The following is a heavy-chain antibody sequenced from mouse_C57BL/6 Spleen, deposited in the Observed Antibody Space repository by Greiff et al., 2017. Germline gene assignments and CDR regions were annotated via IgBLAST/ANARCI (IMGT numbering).Heavy chain of an antibody. Sequence: VQLQQPGAELVMPGASVKLSCKASGYTFTSYWMHWVKQRPGQGLEWIGEIDPSDSYTNYNQKFKGKSTLTVDKSSSTAYMQRSSLTSEDSAVYYCARCNYAYAMDYWGQGTSVTVSS. J-gene: IGHJ4*01. CDR3: ARCNYAYAMDY. V-gene: IGHV1-69*01. D-gene: IGHD2-1*01. CDR2: IDPSDSYT. CDR1: GYTFTSYW.